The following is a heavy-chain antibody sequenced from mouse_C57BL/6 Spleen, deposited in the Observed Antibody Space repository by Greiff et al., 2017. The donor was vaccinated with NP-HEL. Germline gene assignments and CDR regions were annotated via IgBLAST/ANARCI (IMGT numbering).Heavy chain of an antibody. V-gene: IGHV1-18*01. CDR2: INPNNGGT. D-gene: IGHD1-1*01. CDR3: ARWGGSRTWYFDV. CDR1: GYTFTDYN. J-gene: IGHJ1*03. Sequence: EVQLQQSGPELVKPGASVKIPCKASGYTFTDYNMDWVKQSHGKSLEWIGDINPNNGGTIYNQKFKGKATLTVDKSSSTAYMELRSLTSEDTAVYYCARWGGSRTWYFDVWGTGTTVTVSS.